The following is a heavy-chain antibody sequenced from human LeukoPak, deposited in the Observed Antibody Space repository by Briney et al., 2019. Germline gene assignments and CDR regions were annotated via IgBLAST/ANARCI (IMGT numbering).Heavy chain of an antibody. Sequence: KPSETLSLTCSVSGGSICGSSYYWGWIRQPPGKGLEWIGEINHSGSTNYNPSLKSRVTISVDTSKNQFSLKLSSVTAADTAVYYCARGRWFPWYPFDYWGQGTLVTVSS. CDR1: GGSICGSSYY. CDR2: INHSGST. D-gene: IGHD3-10*01. J-gene: IGHJ4*02. CDR3: ARGRWFPWYPFDY. V-gene: IGHV4-39*07.